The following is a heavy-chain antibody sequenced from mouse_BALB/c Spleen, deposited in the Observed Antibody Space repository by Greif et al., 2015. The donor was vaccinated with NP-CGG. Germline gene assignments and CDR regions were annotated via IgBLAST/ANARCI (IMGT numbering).Heavy chain of an antibody. Sequence: EVNVVESGGGLVQPGGSLKLSCAASGFTFSSYTMSWVRQTPEKRLEWVAYISNGGGSTYYPDTVKGRFTISRDNAKNTLYLQMSSLKSEDTAMYYCARREGYDESYFDYWGQGTTLTVSS. CDR2: ISNGGGST. D-gene: IGHD2-2*01. CDR3: ARREGYDESYFDY. J-gene: IGHJ2*01. CDR1: GFTFSSYT. V-gene: IGHV5-12-2*01.